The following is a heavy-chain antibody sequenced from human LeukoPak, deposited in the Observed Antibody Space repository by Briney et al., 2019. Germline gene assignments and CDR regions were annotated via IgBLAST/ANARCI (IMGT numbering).Heavy chain of an antibody. CDR1: GGSISSYY. Sequence: SETLSLTCTVSGGSISSYYWSWIRQPPGKGLEWIGYIYYSGSTNYNPSLKSRVTISVDTSKNQFSLKLTSVTAADTAVYCCARGVYGSGDYWGQGTLVTVSS. V-gene: IGHV4-59*12. J-gene: IGHJ4*02. D-gene: IGHD3-10*01. CDR2: IYYSGST. CDR3: ARGVYGSGDY.